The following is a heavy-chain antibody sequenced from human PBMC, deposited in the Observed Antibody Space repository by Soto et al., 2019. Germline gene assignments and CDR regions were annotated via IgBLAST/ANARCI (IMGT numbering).Heavy chain of an antibody. V-gene: IGHV3-23*01. CDR2: ISGSGGST. CDR1: GFTFSSYA. CDR3: ACSPNSWPDAFDI. Sequence: GGSLRLSCAASGFTFSSYAMSWVRQAPGKGLEWVSAISGSGGSTYYADSVKGRFTISRDNSKNTLYLQMNSLRAEDTAVYYCACSPNSWPDAFDIWGQGTMVTVSS. D-gene: IGHD2-15*01. J-gene: IGHJ3*02.